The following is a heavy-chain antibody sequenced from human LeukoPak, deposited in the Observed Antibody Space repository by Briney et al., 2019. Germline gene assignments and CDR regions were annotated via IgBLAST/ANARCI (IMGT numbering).Heavy chain of an antibody. J-gene: IGHJ6*02. Sequence: PGGSLRLSCAASGLTFSGYDMHWVRQAPGKGPEWVAVMSYGGQNERYADSVKGRFTISRDNSKNTLYLQMNSLRAEDTAVYYCARDLQGLRWYCYYYYGMGVWGQGTTVTVSS. V-gene: IGHV3-30*03. D-gene: IGHD4-23*01. CDR1: GLTFSGYD. CDR3: ARDLQGLRWYCYYYYGMGV. CDR2: MSYGGQNE.